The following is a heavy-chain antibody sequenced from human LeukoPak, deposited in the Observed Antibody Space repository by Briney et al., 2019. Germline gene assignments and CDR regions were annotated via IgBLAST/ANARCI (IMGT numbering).Heavy chain of an antibody. D-gene: IGHD3-22*01. V-gene: IGHV3-7*01. Sequence: GGSLRLSCAASGFTFSSYWMSWVRQAPGKGLEWVANIKQDGSEKYYVDSVKGRFTISRDNAKNSLYLQMNSLRAEDTAVYYCASDGYYYDSSGYYKDWGQGTLVTVSS. CDR3: ASDGYYYDSSGYYKD. J-gene: IGHJ4*02. CDR2: IKQDGSEK. CDR1: GFTFSSYW.